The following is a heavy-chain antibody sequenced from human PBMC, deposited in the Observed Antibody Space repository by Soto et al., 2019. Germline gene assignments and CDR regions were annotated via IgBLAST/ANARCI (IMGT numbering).Heavy chain of an antibody. CDR1: GGSVTSEHYY. CDR2: FYYAGST. CDR3: ARTYGGYYDY. J-gene: IGHJ4*02. Sequence: SETLSLTCTVSGGSVTSEHYYWNWIRQPPGKGLEWIGYFYYAGSTTYNPSLKSRVTISVDTSKNQFSLKLRSVTAADTAVYYCARTYGGYYDYWGQGTLVTVSS. D-gene: IGHD2-8*01. V-gene: IGHV4-61*01.